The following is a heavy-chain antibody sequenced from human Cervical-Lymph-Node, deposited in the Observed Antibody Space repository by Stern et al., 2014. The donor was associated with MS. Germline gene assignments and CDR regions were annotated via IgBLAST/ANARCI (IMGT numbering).Heavy chain of an antibody. V-gene: IGHV3-21*01. CDR2: ISSSSSYI. CDR1: GFTFSSYS. Sequence: EVQLGESGGGLVTPGGSLRLSCAASGFTFSSYSMNWVRQAPGKGLEWVSSISSSSSYIYYADSVKGRFTISRDNAKNSLYLQMNSLRAEDTAVYYCASHHDSSGYYTHGAFDIWGQGTMVTVSS. D-gene: IGHD3-22*01. CDR3: ASHHDSSGYYTHGAFDI. J-gene: IGHJ3*02.